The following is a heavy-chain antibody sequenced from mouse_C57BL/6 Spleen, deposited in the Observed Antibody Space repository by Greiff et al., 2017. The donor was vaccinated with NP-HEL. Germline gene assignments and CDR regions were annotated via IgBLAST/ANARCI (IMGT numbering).Heavy chain of an antibody. J-gene: IGHJ4*01. CDR1: GYTFTSYW. V-gene: IGHV1-55*01. CDR2: IYPGSGST. D-gene: IGHD1-1*01. Sequence: QVQLQQPGAELVKPGASVKMSCKASGYTFTSYWITWVKQRPGQGLEWIGDIYPGSGSTNYNEKFKSKATLTVDTSSSTAYMQLSSLTSEDSAVYYCASIYYYGGGAMDYWGQGTSVTVSS. CDR3: ASIYYYGGGAMDY.